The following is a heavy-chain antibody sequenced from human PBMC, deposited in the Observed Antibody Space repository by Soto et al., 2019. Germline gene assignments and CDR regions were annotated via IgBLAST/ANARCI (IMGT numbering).Heavy chain of an antibody. V-gene: IGHV3-21*01. CDR1: GFTFSNYW. CDR3: ARGSFFYETSGYYPPDY. D-gene: IGHD3-22*01. J-gene: IGHJ4*02. Sequence: GGSLRLSCAASGFTFSNYWRAWVRQAPGKGLEWVAILYTGTDTVYADSVKGRFTISRDSSKNSVHLQMRSLRAEDTAVYYCARGSFFYETSGYYPPDYWGQGTLVTVSS. CDR2: YTGTDT.